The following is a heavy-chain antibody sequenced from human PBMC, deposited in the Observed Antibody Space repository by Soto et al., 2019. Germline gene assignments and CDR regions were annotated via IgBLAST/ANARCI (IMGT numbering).Heavy chain of an antibody. V-gene: IGHV4-61*01. J-gene: IGHJ6*02. CDR3: ARNNYASGTTYYYYGMDV. Sequence: PSETLSLTCTVSGGSVTSGNSYWSWIRQPPGKGLEWIGYIYYSGSTNYNPSLKSRVTISVDTSKNQFSLKLTSVTTADTAVYYCARNNYASGTTYYYYGMDVWGQGTTVTVSS. CDR2: IYYSGST. D-gene: IGHD3-10*01. CDR1: GGSVTSGNSY.